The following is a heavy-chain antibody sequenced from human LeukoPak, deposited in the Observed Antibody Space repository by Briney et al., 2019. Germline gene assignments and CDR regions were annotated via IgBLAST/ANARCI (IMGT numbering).Heavy chain of an antibody. CDR3: ARHGSGGYGFDY. D-gene: IGHD5-12*01. Sequence: GESLKISCKGSGYRFTNYWIGWVRQMPGKGLEWMGIIYPGNSKTIYSPSFQGQVTISADKSISTVYLQWSSLKASDTAMYYYARHGSGGYGFDYWGQGTLVTVSS. CDR2: IYPGNSKT. J-gene: IGHJ4*02. V-gene: IGHV5-51*01. CDR1: GYRFTNYW.